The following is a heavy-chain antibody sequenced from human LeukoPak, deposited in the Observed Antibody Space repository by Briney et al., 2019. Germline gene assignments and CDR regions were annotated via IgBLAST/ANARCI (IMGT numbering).Heavy chain of an antibody. CDR1: GYTFTSYG. J-gene: IGHJ3*02. V-gene: IGHV1-18*03. CDR3: ARASGYYDTSGYPSGAFDI. D-gene: IGHD3-22*01. CDR2: ISAYNGDT. Sequence: AAVKVSCKASGYTFTSYGITWVRQAPGQGLEWMGWISAYNGDTNYAQKLQGRVTMTTDTSTSTAYMELRSLRSDDMAVYYCARASGYYDTSGYPSGAFDIWGQGTMVTVSS.